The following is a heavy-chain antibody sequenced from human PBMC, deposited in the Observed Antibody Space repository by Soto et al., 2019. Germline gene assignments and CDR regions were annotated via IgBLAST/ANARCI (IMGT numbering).Heavy chain of an antibody. D-gene: IGHD3-3*01. Sequence: QVQLQQWGAGLLKPSETLSLTCAVYGGSFSGYYWSWIRQPPGKGLEWIGEINHSGSTNYNPSLKSRVTITVDTSKNQFSLKLSFVTAADTAVYYCARLTIFGVVNPYYGMDVWGQGTTVTVSS. CDR2: INHSGST. CDR1: GGSFSGYY. CDR3: ARLTIFGVVNPYYGMDV. J-gene: IGHJ6*02. V-gene: IGHV4-34*01.